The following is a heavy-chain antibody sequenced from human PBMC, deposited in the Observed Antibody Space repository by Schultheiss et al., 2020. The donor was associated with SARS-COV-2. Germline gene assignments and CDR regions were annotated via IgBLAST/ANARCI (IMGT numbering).Heavy chain of an antibody. CDR1: GGSISSYY. J-gene: IGHJ6*02. D-gene: IGHD6-19*01. CDR3: ARHVPHTVAGNYYYYGMDV. V-gene: IGHV4-59*08. CDR2: IYYSGST. Sequence: SETLSLTCTVSGGSISSYYWSWIRKPPGKGLEWIGYIYYSGSTNYNPSLKSRVTISVDTSKNQFSLKLSSVTAADTAVYYCARHVPHTVAGNYYYYGMDVWGQGTTVTVSS.